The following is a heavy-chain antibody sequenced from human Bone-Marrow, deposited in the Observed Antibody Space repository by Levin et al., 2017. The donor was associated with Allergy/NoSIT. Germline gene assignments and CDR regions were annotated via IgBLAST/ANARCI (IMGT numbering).Heavy chain of an antibody. D-gene: IGHD6-19*01. J-gene: IGHJ4*02. V-gene: IGHV3-7*01. CDR1: GFTFSNYG. Sequence: PGGSLRLSCAASGFTFSNYGMTWVRQAPGKGLEWVANIKQDGTEKNYVDSVKGRFTISRDNANNALHLQMSSLRVEDTAVYFCARKYSSAWCSDYWGQGILVAVSS. CDR2: IKQDGTEK. CDR3: ARKYSSAWCSDY.